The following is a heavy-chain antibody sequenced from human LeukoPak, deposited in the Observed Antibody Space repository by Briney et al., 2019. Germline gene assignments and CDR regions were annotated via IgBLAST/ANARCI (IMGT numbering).Heavy chain of an antibody. CDR1: GFTFNTYT. V-gene: IGHV3-21*01. Sequence: HGGSLRLSCAASGFTFNTYTLNWVRQAPGKGLEWVSSISSSSSYIYYSDSVKGRFTISRDNAKNSLYLQMNSLRAEDTAVYYCARDQGVHCGGSCTAFDIWGQGTMVTVSS. CDR3: ARDQGVHCGGSCTAFDI. J-gene: IGHJ3*02. CDR2: ISSSSSYI. D-gene: IGHD2-15*01.